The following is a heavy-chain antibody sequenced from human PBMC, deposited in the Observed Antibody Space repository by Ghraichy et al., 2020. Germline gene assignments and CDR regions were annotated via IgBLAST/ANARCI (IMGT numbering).Heavy chain of an antibody. D-gene: IGHD4-17*01. V-gene: IGHV3-13*01. Sequence: GESLNISCAASGFTFSSYDMHWVRQATGKGLEWVSAIGTAGDTYYPGSVKGRFTISRENAKNSLYIQMNSLRAGDTAVYYCARELTYGPHYGMDVWGQGTTVTVSS. CDR3: ARELTYGPHYGMDV. CDR2: IGTAGDT. J-gene: IGHJ6*02. CDR1: GFTFSSYD.